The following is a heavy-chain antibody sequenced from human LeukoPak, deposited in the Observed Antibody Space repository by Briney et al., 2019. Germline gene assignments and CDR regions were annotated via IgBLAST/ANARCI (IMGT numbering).Heavy chain of an antibody. J-gene: IGHJ5*02. D-gene: IGHD2-2*01. CDR1: GGSISSYY. Sequence: SETLSLTCTVSGGSISSYYWSWIRQPPGKGLEWIGRIYTSGSTNYNPSLKSRVTISVDTSKNQFSLKLSSVTAADTAVYYCARHSVPAAHNWFDPWGQGTLVTVSS. CDR2: IYTSGST. CDR3: ARHSVPAAHNWFDP. V-gene: IGHV4-59*08.